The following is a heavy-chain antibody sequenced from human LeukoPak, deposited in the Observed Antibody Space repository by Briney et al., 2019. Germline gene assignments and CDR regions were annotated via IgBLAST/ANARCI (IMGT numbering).Heavy chain of an antibody. CDR1: GYTFTSYG. Sequence: ASVKVSCKASGYTFTSYGISWVRQAPGQGLEWMGWISAYNGNTNYAQKLQGRVTMTTDTSTSTAYMGLRGLRSDDTAVYYCAREVPSEYYFDYWGQGTLVTVSS. CDR3: AREVPSEYYFDY. CDR2: ISAYNGNT. J-gene: IGHJ4*02. D-gene: IGHD1-26*01. V-gene: IGHV1-18*01.